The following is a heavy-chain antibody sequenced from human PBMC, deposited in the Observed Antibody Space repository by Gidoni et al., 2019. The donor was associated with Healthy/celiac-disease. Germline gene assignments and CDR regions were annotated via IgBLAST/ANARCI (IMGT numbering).Heavy chain of an antibody. D-gene: IGHD1-26*01. CDR2: IYHRGST. CDR1: GGPTSRSNW. Sequence: QVKRQESGPGRVKPSGTLSLPCAVSGGPTSRSNWRSWVRQPPGKGLEWIGEIYHRGSTNYNPSLKSRVTISVDKSKNQFSLKLSSVTAADTAVYYCASTRGGSYLRAFDIWGQGTMVTVSS. CDR3: ASTRGGSYLRAFDI. V-gene: IGHV4-4*02. J-gene: IGHJ3*02.